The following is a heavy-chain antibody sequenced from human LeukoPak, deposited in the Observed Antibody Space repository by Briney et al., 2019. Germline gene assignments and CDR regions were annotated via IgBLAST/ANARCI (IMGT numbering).Heavy chain of an antibody. CDR1: GFTLSDYN. CDR2: IDSSSDTV. V-gene: IGHV3-48*02. CDR3: XRXXXXXXSLGGMDV. J-gene: IGHJ6*02. D-gene: IGHD7-27*01. Sequence: GGSLRLSCAASGFTLSDYNMNWVRQAPGRGLEWISFIDSSSDTVYYADYVKGRFTISRDNAKNSLYLQTNTLRDEDTAVYYCXRXXXXXXSLGGMDVWGQGTXXT.